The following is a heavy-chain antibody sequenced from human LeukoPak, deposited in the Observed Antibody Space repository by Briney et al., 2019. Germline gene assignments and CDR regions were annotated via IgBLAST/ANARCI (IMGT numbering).Heavy chain of an antibody. J-gene: IGHJ4*02. CDR2: ISSSGSYI. CDR1: GFTFGDYA. D-gene: IGHD6-19*01. V-gene: IGHV3-21*01. CDR3: AGDSRAVAADFDY. Sequence: GGSLRLSCTASGFTFGDYAMSWFRQAPGKGLEWVSSISSSGSYIYYADSVKGRFTISRDNAKNSLYLQMNSLRAEDTAEYFCAGDSRAVAADFDYWGQGTLVTVSS.